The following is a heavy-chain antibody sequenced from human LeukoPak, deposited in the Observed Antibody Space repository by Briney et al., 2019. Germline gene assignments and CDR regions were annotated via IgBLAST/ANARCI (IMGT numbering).Heavy chain of an antibody. CDR3: ARDNLVVTFGGVIVNDAFDI. Sequence: SETLSLTCAVYGGSFSGYYWSWIRQPPGKGLEWIGEINHSGSTNYNPSLKSRVTISVDTSKNQFSLKLSSVTAADTAVYYCARDNLVVTFGGVIVNDAFDIWGQGTMVTVSS. D-gene: IGHD3-16*02. CDR2: INHSGST. CDR1: GGSFSGYY. J-gene: IGHJ3*02. V-gene: IGHV4-34*01.